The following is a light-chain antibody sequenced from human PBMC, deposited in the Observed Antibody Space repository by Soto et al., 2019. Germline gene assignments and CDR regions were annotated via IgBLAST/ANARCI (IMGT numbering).Light chain of an antibody. CDR2: DDN. CDR3: GSWDSSLSAYV. J-gene: IGLJ1*01. Sequence: QSVLTQPPSVSAAPGQKVTISCSGSSSNIGGNSVSWYQQLPGTAPKLLIYDDNKRPSGIPDRFSGSKSGTSATLGITGFQTVDEADYYRGSWDSSLSAYVFGTGTKVTVL. V-gene: IGLV1-51*01. CDR1: SSNIGGNS.